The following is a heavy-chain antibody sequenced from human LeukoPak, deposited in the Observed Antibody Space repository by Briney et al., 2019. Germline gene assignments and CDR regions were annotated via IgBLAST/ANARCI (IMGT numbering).Heavy chain of an antibody. J-gene: IGHJ4*02. CDR3: ARWADEYDYAWGSWVY. D-gene: IGHD3-16*01. V-gene: IGHV4-39*01. CDR1: GGSISSSSYY. CDR2: IYYSGST. Sequence: SETLSLTCTVSGGSISSSSYYWGWIRQPPGKGLEWIGSIYYSGSTYYNPSLKSRVTISVDTSKNQFSLKLSSVTAADTAVYYCARWADEYDYAWGSWVYWGQGTLVTVSS.